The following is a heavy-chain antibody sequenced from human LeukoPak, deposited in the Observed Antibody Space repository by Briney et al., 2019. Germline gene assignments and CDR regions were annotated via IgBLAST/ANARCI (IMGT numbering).Heavy chain of an antibody. CDR2: INHSGST. Sequence: SETLSLTCAVYGGSFSGYYWSWIRQPPGKGLEWIGEINHSGSTNYNPSLKSRVTISVDTSKNQFSLRLSSVTAADTAVYYCARGPLAAAGTLTYYYYGMDVWGQGTTVTVSS. V-gene: IGHV4-34*01. CDR3: ARGPLAAAGTLTYYYYGMDV. J-gene: IGHJ6*02. D-gene: IGHD6-13*01. CDR1: GGSFSGYY.